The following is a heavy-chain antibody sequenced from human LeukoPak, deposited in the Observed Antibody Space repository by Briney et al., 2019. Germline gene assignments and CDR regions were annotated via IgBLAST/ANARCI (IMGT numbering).Heavy chain of an antibody. D-gene: IGHD3-10*01. CDR1: GYTFTGYY. CDR3: ARVGITMLRGVIIAPFDY. J-gene: IGHJ4*02. V-gene: IGHV1-2*02. CDR2: INPNSGGT. Sequence: ASVKVSCKASGYTFTGYYMHWVRQAPGQGLEWMGWINPNSGGTNYAQKFQGRVTMTRDTSISTAYMGLSRLRSDDTAVYYCARVGITMLRGVIIAPFDYWGQGTLVTVSS.